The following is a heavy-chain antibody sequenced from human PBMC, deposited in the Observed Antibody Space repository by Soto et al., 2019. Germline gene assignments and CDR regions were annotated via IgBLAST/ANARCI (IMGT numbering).Heavy chain of an antibody. V-gene: IGHV3-48*02. J-gene: IGHJ4*02. CDR1: GFTFSSYS. CDR3: ARDLYYGGNYEY. CDR2: ISSSSTNI. Sequence: GGSLRLSCAASGFTFSSYSMDWVRQAPGKGLEWVSYISSSSTNIYYADSVKGRFTISRDNAKNSLYLQMNSLRDEDTAVYYCARDLYYGGNYEYWGQGTLVTVSS. D-gene: IGHD2-21*01.